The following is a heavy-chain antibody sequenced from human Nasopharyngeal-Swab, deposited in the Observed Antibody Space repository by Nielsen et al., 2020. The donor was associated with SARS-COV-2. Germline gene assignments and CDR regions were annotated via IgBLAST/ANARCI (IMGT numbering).Heavy chain of an antibody. D-gene: IGHD6-6*01. CDR2: ISSSSSYI. CDR1: GFTFSSYS. V-gene: IGHV3-21*01. J-gene: IGHJ4*02. Sequence: GGSLRLSCAASGFTFSSYSMNWVRQAPGKGLEWASSISSSSSYIYYADSVKGRFTISRDNAKNSLYLQMNSLRAEDTAVYYCATLRGYSSSSPFDYWGQGTLVTVSS. CDR3: ATLRGYSSSSPFDY.